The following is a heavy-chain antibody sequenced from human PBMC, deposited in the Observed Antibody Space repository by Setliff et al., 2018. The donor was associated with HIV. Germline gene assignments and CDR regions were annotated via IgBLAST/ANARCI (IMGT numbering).Heavy chain of an antibody. D-gene: IGHD1-7*01. J-gene: IGHJ6*03. V-gene: IGHV4-59*12. CDR3: ARDRSTWNYGKNYMDV. CDR1: GGSISGYY. CDR2: IYYSGST. Sequence: ETLSLTCTVSGGSISGYYWSWIRQPPGKGLEWIGYIYYSGSTNYNPSLKSRVTISVDTSKNQFSLKLSSVTAADTAVYYCARDRSTWNYGKNYMDVWGKGTTVTVSS.